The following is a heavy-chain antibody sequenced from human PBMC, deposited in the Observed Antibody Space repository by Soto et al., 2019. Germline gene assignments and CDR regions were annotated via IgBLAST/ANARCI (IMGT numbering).Heavy chain of an antibody. D-gene: IGHD6-19*01. J-gene: IGHJ4*02. CDR2: IKQDGSEK. CDR3: ARSSSGWYGEFDY. CDR1: GFTFSSYW. V-gene: IGHV3-7*01. Sequence: EVQLVESGGGLVQPGGSLRLSCAASGFTFSSYWMSWVRQAPGKGLEWVANIKQDGSEKYYVDPVKGRFTISRDNAKNSLDLQMNSLRAEDTAVYYCARSSSGWYGEFDYWGQGTLVTVSS.